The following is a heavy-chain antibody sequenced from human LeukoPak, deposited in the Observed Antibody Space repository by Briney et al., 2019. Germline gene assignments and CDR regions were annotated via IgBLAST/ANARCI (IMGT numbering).Heavy chain of an antibody. CDR1: GGSITSASYY. Sequence: SETLSLTCTVSGGSITSASYYWGWIRQPPGKGLEWIGTIYYSGNTYYNPSLKRRVTISVDTSKNQFSLNLYSVTAADTAVYYCARREYDILTRRGWFDPWGQGTLVTVSS. CDR2: IYYSGNT. V-gene: IGHV4-39*01. D-gene: IGHD3-9*01. CDR3: ARREYDILTRRGWFDP. J-gene: IGHJ5*02.